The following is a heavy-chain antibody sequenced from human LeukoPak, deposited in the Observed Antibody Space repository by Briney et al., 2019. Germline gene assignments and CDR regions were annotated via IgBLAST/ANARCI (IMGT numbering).Heavy chain of an antibody. J-gene: IGHJ4*02. V-gene: IGHV4-31*03. CDR2: IYYSGST. CDR3: AREEEQAVAVDY. D-gene: IGHD6-19*01. Sequence: PSETLSLTCTVSGGSISSGGYYWSWIRQHPGKGLEWIGYIYYSGSTYYNPSLKSRVTISVDTSKNQFSLKLSSVTAADTAVYYCAREEEQAVAVDYWGQGTLVTVSS. CDR1: GGSISSGGYY.